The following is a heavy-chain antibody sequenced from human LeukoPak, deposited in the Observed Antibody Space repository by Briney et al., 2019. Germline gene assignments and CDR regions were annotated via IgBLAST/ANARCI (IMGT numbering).Heavy chain of an antibody. V-gene: IGHV3-30*04. CDR2: ISYDGSNK. Sequence: GGSLRLSCAASGFTFSSYAMHWVRQAPGKGLEWVAVISYDGSNKYYADSVKGRFTISRDNSKNTLYLQMNSLRAEDTAVYYCAKDLWWFGEFPNVFDIWGQGTMVTVSS. CDR1: GFTFSSYA. D-gene: IGHD3-10*01. CDR3: AKDLWWFGEFPNVFDI. J-gene: IGHJ3*02.